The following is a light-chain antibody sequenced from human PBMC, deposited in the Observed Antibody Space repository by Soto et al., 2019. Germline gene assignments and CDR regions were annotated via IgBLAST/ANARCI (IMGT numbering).Light chain of an antibody. CDR1: RFNIGSNY. CDR2: INN. J-gene: IGLJ2*01. V-gene: IGLV1-47*02. CDR3: AAWDESLSGVV. Sequence: QSVLTQPPSVSGTPGQRVTISCSGRRFNIGSNYVYWYQQLPGTAHKLLIYINNQRPSGVPDRFSGSKSGTSASLAISGLRSEDEADYYCAAWDESLSGVVFGGGTKLTVL.